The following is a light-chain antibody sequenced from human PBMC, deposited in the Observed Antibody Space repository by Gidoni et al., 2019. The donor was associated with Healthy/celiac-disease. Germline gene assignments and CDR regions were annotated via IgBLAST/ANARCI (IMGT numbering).Light chain of an antibody. CDR3: QQYGSSP. CDR2: GAS. Sequence: ELALTQSPGTLSLSPGERATLSCRPSQSVSSSYLAWYQQKPGQAPRLLIYGASSRATGIPDRFSGSGSGTDFTLSISRLEPEDFAVYYCQQYGSSPFGGGTKVEIK. CDR1: QSVSSSY. V-gene: IGKV3-20*01. J-gene: IGKJ4*01.